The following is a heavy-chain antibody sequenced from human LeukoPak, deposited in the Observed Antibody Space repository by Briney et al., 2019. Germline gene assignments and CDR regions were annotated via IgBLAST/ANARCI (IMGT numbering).Heavy chain of an antibody. CDR1: GFAFRNYD. CDR2: ISGSGGST. Sequence: GGSLRLSCAASGFAFRNYDMIWVRQAPGKGLEWVSAISGSGGSTYYADSVKGRFTISRDNSKNTLYLQMNSLRAEDTAVYYCAKSRYSSSWYYFDYWGQGTLVTVSS. V-gene: IGHV3-23*01. J-gene: IGHJ4*02. D-gene: IGHD6-13*01. CDR3: AKSRYSSSWYYFDY.